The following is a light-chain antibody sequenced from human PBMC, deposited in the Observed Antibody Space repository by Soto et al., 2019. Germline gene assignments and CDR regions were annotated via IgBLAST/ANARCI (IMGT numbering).Light chain of an antibody. CDR2: DAS. CDR1: QSVSSY. J-gene: IGKJ5*01. CDR3: QQRSNWLIT. V-gene: IGKV3-11*01. Sequence: ETVLTQSPATVSFSPGDRATLPCRASQSVSSYLAWYQQKPGQAPRLLIYDASNRATGIPARFSGSGSGTDFTLTISSLEPEDFAVYYCQQRSNWLITFGQGTRLEIK.